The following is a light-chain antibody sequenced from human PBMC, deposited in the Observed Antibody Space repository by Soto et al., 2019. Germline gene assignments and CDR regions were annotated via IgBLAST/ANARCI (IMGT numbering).Light chain of an antibody. V-gene: IGKV3-15*01. CDR1: QSVSSK. J-gene: IGKJ1*01. Sequence: RVMPQSPETLSVSPGEGATLSCRASQSVSSKLAWYQQKPGQAPRLLIYGASTRATGIPARFSGSGSGTDFTLTISGLQPEDFATYFCQQSYSSPQPFGQGTKVDIK. CDR3: QQSYSSPQP. CDR2: GAS.